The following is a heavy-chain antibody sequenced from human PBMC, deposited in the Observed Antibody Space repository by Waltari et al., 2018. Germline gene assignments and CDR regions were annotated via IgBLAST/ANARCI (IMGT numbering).Heavy chain of an antibody. J-gene: IGHJ6*02. Sequence: QVQLVQSGAEVKKPGASVKVSCKASGYTFTSYDINWVRQATGQGLEWMGWMNPNSGNTGYAQKFQGRVTMTRNSSISTAYMELSSLRSEDTAVYYCARFAPYDFWSGYFTAGGYYYYGMDVWGQGTTVTVSS. V-gene: IGHV1-8*02. CDR3: ARFAPYDFWSGYFTAGGYYYYGMDV. CDR1: GYTFTSYD. CDR2: MNPNSGNT. D-gene: IGHD3-3*01.